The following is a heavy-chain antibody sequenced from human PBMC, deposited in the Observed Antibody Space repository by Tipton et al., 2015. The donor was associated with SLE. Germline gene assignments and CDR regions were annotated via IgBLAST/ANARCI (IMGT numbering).Heavy chain of an antibody. J-gene: IGHJ6*02. CDR3: ASLGGVRGVIYYYGMDV. V-gene: IGHV4-59*08. Sequence: TLSLTCTVSGGSISRHYWSWIRQPPGKGLEWIGSIFYSGSFSGGSTYYNPSLKSRVTISVDTSKNQFSLKLSSVTAADTAVYYCASLGGVRGVIYYYGMDVWGQGTTVTVSS. CDR2: IFYSGSFSGGST. CDR1: GGSISRHY. D-gene: IGHD3-10*01.